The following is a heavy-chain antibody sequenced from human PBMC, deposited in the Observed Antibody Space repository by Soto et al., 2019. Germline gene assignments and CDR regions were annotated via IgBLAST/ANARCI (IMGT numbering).Heavy chain of an antibody. J-gene: IGHJ4*02. Sequence: PSETLSLTCTVSDGSISSYYWSWIRQPPEKGLEWIGYIYYSGSTNYNPSLKSRVTISVDTSKNQFSLKLSSVTAADTAVYYCATHYDILTGGPYYFDYWGQGTLVTVSS. CDR2: IYYSGST. D-gene: IGHD3-9*01. V-gene: IGHV4-59*08. CDR1: DGSISSYY. CDR3: ATHYDILTGGPYYFDY.